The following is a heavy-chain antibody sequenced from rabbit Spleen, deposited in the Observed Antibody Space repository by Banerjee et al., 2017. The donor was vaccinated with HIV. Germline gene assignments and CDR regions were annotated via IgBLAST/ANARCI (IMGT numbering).Heavy chain of an antibody. D-gene: IGHD1-1*01. Sequence: QSLEESGGDRVKPGASLTITCTASGFSFSNRHWICWVRQAPGKGLEWIACIYTGSSGNTYYASWAKGRFTISKTSSTTVTLQMPSLTAADTATYFCARDLYSSGRGYYDLWGPGTLVTVS. J-gene: IGHJ6*01. CDR3: ARDLYSSGRGYYDL. CDR1: GFSFSNRHW. CDR2: IYTGSSGNT. V-gene: IGHV1S40*01.